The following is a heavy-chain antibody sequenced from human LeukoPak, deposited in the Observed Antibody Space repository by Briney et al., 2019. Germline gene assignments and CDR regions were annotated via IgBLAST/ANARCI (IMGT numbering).Heavy chain of an antibody. J-gene: IGHJ6*02. CDR1: GFTFDDYA. D-gene: IGHD1-26*01. CDR2: ISWNSGSI. Sequence: LXXSCAASGFTFDDYAMHWVRHAPGKGLEWVSGISWNSGSIGYADSVKGRFTISRDNAKNSLYLQMNSLRAEDTALYYCAKASGAYYHYGMDVWGQGTTVTVSS. CDR3: AKASGAYYHYGMDV. V-gene: IGHV3-9*01.